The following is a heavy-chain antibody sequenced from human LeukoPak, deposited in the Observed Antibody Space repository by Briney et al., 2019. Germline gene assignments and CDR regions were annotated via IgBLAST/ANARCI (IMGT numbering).Heavy chain of an antibody. D-gene: IGHD5-24*01. Sequence: SETLSLSCTVYGGSFSGSYWSWIRQSPEKGLEWIGEINHSGSTYYNPSLKSRVTISVDTSKRQFSLKLSSVTAADTAVYYCARGRRDGYNLEYFDKWGQGTLVTVSS. J-gene: IGHJ4*02. CDR2: INHSGST. CDR3: ARGRRDGYNLEYFDK. V-gene: IGHV4-34*01. CDR1: GGSFSGSY.